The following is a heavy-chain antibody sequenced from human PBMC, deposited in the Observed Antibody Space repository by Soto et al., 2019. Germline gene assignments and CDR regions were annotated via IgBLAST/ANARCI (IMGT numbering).Heavy chain of an antibody. D-gene: IGHD1-1*01. J-gene: IGHJ4*02. CDR2: INHSGST. Sequence: QVQLQQWGAGLLKPSETLSLTCAVYGGSFSGYYWSWIRQPPGKGLEWIGEINHSGSTNYNPSLKSRVTISVDTSKNQFSRKLSSVTDSDTAVYYCASLQTGTTKNFDYWGQGTLVTVSS. CDR3: ASLQTGTTKNFDY. CDR1: GGSFSGYY. V-gene: IGHV4-34*01.